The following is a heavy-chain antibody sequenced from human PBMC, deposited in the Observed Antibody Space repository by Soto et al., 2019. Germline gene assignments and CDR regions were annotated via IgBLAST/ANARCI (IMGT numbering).Heavy chain of an antibody. CDR1: GFTFSNFR. J-gene: IGHJ6*02. Sequence: PGGSLRVSSAASGFTFSNFRMNWVRQAPGKGLEWVSYINSSSSTIYYADSVKSRFTISRDNAKNSLYLQMNSLRDEDTAVYYCARDLISDFGSSYSSSGGMDVWGQGTTVTVSS. CDR3: ARDLISDFGSSYSSSGGMDV. CDR2: INSSSSTI. D-gene: IGHD3-3*01. V-gene: IGHV3-48*02.